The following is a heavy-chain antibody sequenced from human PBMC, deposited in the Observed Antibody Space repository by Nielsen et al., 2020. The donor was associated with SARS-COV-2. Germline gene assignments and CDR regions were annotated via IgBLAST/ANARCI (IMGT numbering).Heavy chain of an antibody. D-gene: IGHD6-13*01. CDR1: GFTFSGSA. J-gene: IGHJ4*02. Sequence: GESLKISCAASGFTFSGSAMHWVRQASGKGLEWVGRIRSKANSYATAYAASVKGRFTISRDDSKNTAYLQMNSLKTEDTAVYYCARDPYIAAAGHDYLGPGTLVTVSS. CDR3: ARDPYIAAAGHDY. CDR2: IRSKANSYAT. V-gene: IGHV3-73*01.